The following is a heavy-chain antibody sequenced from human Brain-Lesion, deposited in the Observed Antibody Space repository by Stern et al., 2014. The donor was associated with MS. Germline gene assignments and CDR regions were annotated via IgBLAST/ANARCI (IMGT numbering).Heavy chain of an antibody. CDR1: GFTFSPYG. CDR2: IWVDGTKK. J-gene: IGHJ6*02. V-gene: IGHV3-33*06. Sequence: VQLVESGGGVVQPGRSLRLSCAVSGFTFSPYGMYWVRQAPGKGLEWVAGIWVDGTKKNYIESVKGRFTISRDNSKNTLSLQMTSLRAEDTAVYYCAKDKKDSSGWNLYFYGMDVWGQGTTVIVSS. D-gene: IGHD6-19*01. CDR3: AKDKKDSSGWNLYFYGMDV.